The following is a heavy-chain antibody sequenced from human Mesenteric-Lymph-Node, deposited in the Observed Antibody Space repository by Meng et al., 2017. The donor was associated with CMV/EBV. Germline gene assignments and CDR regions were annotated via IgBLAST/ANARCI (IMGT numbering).Heavy chain of an antibody. CDR3: ATYGANFGNAFDI. Sequence: GGSLRLSCAASGFTFSSYAMSWVRQAPGKGLEWVSVIYSGGTSTYYADSVKGRFTISGDNSKNTLYLQMNDLRAEDTAVYYCATYGANFGNAFDIWGRGTLVTVSS. CDR2: IYSGGTST. D-gene: IGHD4/OR15-4a*01. CDR1: GFTFSSYA. J-gene: IGHJ3*02. V-gene: IGHV3-23*03.